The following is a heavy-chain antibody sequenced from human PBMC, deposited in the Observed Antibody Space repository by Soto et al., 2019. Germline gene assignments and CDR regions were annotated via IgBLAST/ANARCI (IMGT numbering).Heavy chain of an antibody. Sequence: PGESLKISCKASGYSFTSYWIAWVRQMPGKGLEWMGIIYPGDSNIRYSPSFQGQVTISADKPISTASLQWSSLKASDTAMYYCARDGYFDLWGRGTLVTVSS. V-gene: IGHV5-51*01. CDR3: ARDGYFDL. CDR2: IYPGDSNI. J-gene: IGHJ2*01. CDR1: GYSFTSYW.